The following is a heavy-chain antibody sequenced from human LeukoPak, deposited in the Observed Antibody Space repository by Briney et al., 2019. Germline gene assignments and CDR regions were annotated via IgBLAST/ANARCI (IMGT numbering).Heavy chain of an antibody. CDR1: GGSISSYY. CDR3: ARDGYYDSSGHSEFDY. V-gene: IGHV4-59*01. CDR2: IYYSGST. Sequence: SETLSLTCTVSGGSISSYYWSWIRRPPGKGLEWIGYIYYSGSTNYNPSLKSRVTISVDTSKNQFSLKLSSVTAADTAVYYCARDGYYDSSGHSEFDYWGRGTLVTVSS. D-gene: IGHD3-22*01. J-gene: IGHJ4*02.